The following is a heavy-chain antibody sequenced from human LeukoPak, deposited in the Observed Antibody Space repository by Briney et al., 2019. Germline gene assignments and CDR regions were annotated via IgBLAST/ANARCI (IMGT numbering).Heavy chain of an antibody. J-gene: IGHJ2*01. Sequence: PGGSLRLSCAASGFTLSKDDFHWVRQAPGKGLEWVAAICVTADTYSTDYVKGRFTISREDTANSLYLQMRRLGAGNTALYYCTKEFCGSRAACAGGSYYDFWGRGALVTVSS. CDR2: ICVTADT. V-gene: IGHV3-13*01. CDR3: TKEFCGSRAACAGGSYYDF. D-gene: IGHD2-15*01. CDR1: GFTLSKDD.